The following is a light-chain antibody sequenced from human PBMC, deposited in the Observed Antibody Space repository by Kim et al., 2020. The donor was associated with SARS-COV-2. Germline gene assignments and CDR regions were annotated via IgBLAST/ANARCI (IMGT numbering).Light chain of an antibody. V-gene: IGKV1-33*01. CDR3: QQYHNLPLT. Sequence: ASLGDLVTLTCQATQDITKSLNWFQQRPGKAPRLLIYDASDLETGVPSKFSGSGSGTYFTLTISSLQPEDVATYYCQQYHNLPLTFGGGTKVDIK. CDR2: DAS. J-gene: IGKJ4*01. CDR1: QDITKS.